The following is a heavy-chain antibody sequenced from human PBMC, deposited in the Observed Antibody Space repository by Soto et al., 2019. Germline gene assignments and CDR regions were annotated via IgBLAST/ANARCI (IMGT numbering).Heavy chain of an antibody. D-gene: IGHD1-26*01. J-gene: IGHJ4*02. CDR1: GASVSSNYYS. CDR2: IYNGGST. Sequence: LSLTCTVSGASVSSNYYSWSWIRQPPGRDLEWIGHIYNGGSTYSNPSLNSRVTVSLDTSKNQFSLNLNSVTAADTAVYYCARGPSGDKVDYWGQGTLVTVSS. CDR3: ARGPSGDKVDY. V-gene: IGHV4-30-4*01.